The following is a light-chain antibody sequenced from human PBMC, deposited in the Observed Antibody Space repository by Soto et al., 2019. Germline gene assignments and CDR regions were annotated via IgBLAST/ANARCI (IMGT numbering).Light chain of an antibody. CDR1: QSVSSSY. CDR3: QQYGSSWRT. CDR2: GAS. Sequence: EIVLTQSPGTLPLSPGERATLSCRVSQSVSSSYLAWYQQKPGQAPRLLIYGASSRATGIPDRFSGSGSGTDFTLTISRLEPEDFAVYYCQQYGSSWRTFGQGTKVEIK. V-gene: IGKV3-20*01. J-gene: IGKJ1*01.